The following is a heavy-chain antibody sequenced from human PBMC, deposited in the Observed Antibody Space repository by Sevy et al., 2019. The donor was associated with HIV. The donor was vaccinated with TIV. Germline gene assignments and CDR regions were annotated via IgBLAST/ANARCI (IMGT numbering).Heavy chain of an antibody. J-gene: IGHJ4*02. CDR2: IRSKDYGGAT. CDR1: GFTFGDYA. V-gene: IGHV3-49*03. D-gene: IGHD3-22*01. Sequence: GGSLRLSCTGSGFTFGDYAMSWFRQAPGTGLEWVGFIRSKDYGGATEYAASVKGGFTISRDDSKSIADLQMNSLKTEDTAVYYCTRGYYYDSSGYSDYWGQGTLVTVSS. CDR3: TRGYYYDSSGYSDY.